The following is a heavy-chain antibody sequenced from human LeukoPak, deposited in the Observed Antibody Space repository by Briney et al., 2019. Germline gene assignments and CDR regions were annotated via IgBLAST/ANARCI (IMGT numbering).Heavy chain of an antibody. CDR2: VYTSGST. CDR1: GGSISSGSYY. CDR3: ARETIFGADPPYIDY. D-gene: IGHD3-3*01. V-gene: IGHV4-61*02. Sequence: SETLSLTCTVSGGSISSGSYYWSWIRQPAGKGLEWIGRVYTSGSTNYNPSLKSRVTISVDTSKNQFSLKLSSVTAADTAVYYCARETIFGADPPYIDYWGQGTLVTVSS. J-gene: IGHJ4*02.